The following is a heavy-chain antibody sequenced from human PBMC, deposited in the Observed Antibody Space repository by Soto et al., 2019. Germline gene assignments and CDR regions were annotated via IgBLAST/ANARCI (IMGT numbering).Heavy chain of an antibody. J-gene: IGHJ5*01. CDR1: GGSFSGYY. CDR3: ARVDDS. CDR2: INHSGST. Sequence: PSETLSLTCAVYGGSFSGYYWSWIRQSPGKGLEWIGEINHSGSTNYNPSLASRVTISVDTSKNQFSLKLRSVTAADTAVYYCARVDDSWGQGTQVTVSS. V-gene: IGHV4-34*01.